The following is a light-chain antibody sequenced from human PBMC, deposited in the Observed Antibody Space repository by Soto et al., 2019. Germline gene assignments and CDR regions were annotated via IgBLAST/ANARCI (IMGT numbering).Light chain of an antibody. Sequence: EIVLTQSPATLSLSPGERATLSCRASQSVNSYLAWYQQKPGQAPRLLIYDASNRATGIPARFSGCGSGTDFTLTISSLEPEDFAVYYCQQRSNWPPSTFGQGTKLEIK. CDR3: QQRSNWPPST. CDR1: QSVNSY. CDR2: DAS. V-gene: IGKV3-11*01. J-gene: IGKJ2*01.